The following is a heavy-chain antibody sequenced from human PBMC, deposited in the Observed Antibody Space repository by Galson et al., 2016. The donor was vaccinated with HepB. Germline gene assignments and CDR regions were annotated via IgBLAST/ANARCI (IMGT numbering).Heavy chain of an antibody. CDR1: GFTVSSDY. V-gene: IGHV3-66*02. Sequence: SLRLSCAVSGFTVSSDYMSWVRQAPGKALEWVSVIYSGGDTYYADSVKGRFTISRDHSKNTLYLQMSSLRTEDTAVYFCARDPGLRNGIGGWGQGTTVTVSS. D-gene: IGHD4-17*01. CDR2: IYSGGDT. J-gene: IGHJ6*02. CDR3: ARDPGLRNGIGG.